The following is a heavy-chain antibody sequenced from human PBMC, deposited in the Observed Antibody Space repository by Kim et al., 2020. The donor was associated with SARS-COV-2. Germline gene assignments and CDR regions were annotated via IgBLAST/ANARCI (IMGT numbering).Heavy chain of an antibody. Sequence: ASVKVSCKASGYSFSTYYINWVRQAPGQGLEWMGMINPRGGTSRSAQKFQGRITMTRDTATTTVYMELSNIRSQDTAVYYCVRGGDPLAVVAGTDPLDLWGQGTLVTVSS. J-gene: IGHJ3*01. V-gene: IGHV1-46*01. CDR1: GYSFSTYY. CDR3: VRGGDPLAVVAGTDPLDL. D-gene: IGHD2-15*01. CDR2: INPRGGTS.